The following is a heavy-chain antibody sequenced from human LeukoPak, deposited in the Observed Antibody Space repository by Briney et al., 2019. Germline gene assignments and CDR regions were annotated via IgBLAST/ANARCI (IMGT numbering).Heavy chain of an antibody. CDR3: ARGTDYYGSGSDYDY. J-gene: IGHJ4*02. D-gene: IGHD3-10*01. V-gene: IGHV1-2*02. Sequence: ASVKVSCKASGYTFTGYYMHWVRQAPGQGLEWMGWINPNSGGTNYAQKFQGRVTMTRDRSISTAYMELSRLRSDDTAVYYCARGTDYYGSGSDYDYWGQGTLVTVSS. CDR2: INPNSGGT. CDR1: GYTFTGYY.